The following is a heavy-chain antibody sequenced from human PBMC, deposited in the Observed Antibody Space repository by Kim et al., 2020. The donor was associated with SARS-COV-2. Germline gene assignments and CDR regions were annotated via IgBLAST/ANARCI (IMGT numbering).Heavy chain of an antibody. CDR2: IKQDGSEK. CDR1: GFTFSSYW. Sequence: GGSLRLSCAASGFTFSSYWMSWVRQAPGKGLEWVANIKQDGSEKYYVDSVKGRFTISRDNAKNSLYLQMNSLRAEDTAVYYCARATCSSTSCYKGGRYHVVDDAFDIWGQGTMVTVSS. CDR3: ARATCSSTSCYKGGRYHVVDDAFDI. D-gene: IGHD2-2*02. V-gene: IGHV3-7*01. J-gene: IGHJ3*02.